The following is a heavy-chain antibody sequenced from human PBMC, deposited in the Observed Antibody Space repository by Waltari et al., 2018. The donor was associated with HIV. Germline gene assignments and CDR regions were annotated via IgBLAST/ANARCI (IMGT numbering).Heavy chain of an antibody. CDR1: GFSFRGYG. Sequence: VKLVVSGGGVAQPGRCLRVCCAASGFSFRGYGMHWVRQAPGKGLEWVAVRSYDGSNKYYADSVKGRFTISRDNSKNTLYLQMNSLRAEDTAVYYCAKDYFVVVTAAGPFDPWGQGTLVTVSS. CDR3: AKDYFVVVTAAGPFDP. J-gene: IGHJ5*02. CDR2: RSYDGSNK. V-gene: IGHV3-30*18. D-gene: IGHD2-21*02.